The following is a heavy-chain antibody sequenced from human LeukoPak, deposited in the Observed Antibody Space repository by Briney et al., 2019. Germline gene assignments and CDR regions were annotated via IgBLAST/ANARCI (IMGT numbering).Heavy chain of an antibody. CDR3: ASVGPRNQGYCSGGSCYPFYFDY. CDR2: MNPNSGNT. D-gene: IGHD2-15*01. Sequence: ASVKVSCKASGYTFTSYDINWVRQATGQGLEWMGWMNPNSGNTGYAQKFQGRVTITRNTSISTAYMELSSLRSEDTAVYYCASVGPRNQGYCSGGSCYPFYFDYWGQGTLVTVSS. CDR1: GYTFTSYD. J-gene: IGHJ4*02. V-gene: IGHV1-8*03.